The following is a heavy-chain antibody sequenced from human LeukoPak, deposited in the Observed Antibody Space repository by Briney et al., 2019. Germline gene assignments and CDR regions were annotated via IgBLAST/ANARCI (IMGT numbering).Heavy chain of an antibody. J-gene: IGHJ4*02. CDR3: ARENKAFEY. CDR2: IKPDGNEQ. Sequence: GGSLRLSCAASGFTFSNYWMSWVRQAPGKGLEWVANIKPDGNEQYYVDSVKGRFTISRDNAKNSLYLQMNSLGAEDTAVYYCARENKAFEYWGQGTLVTVSP. V-gene: IGHV3-7*03. D-gene: IGHD1/OR15-1a*01. CDR1: GFTFSNYW.